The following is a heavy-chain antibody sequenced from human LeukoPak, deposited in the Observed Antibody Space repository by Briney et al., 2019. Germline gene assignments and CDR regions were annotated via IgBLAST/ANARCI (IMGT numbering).Heavy chain of an antibody. J-gene: IGHJ1*01. D-gene: IGHD3-16*01. Sequence: PGGSLRLSCAASGFTFSTYAMSWVRQAPGEGLEWVSGIIGNAGSTYYADSVKGRFTISRDNSKNTLYLQMNSLRAEDTAVYYCAKHRLSEYFQHWGQGTLVTVSS. CDR3: AKHRLSEYFQH. V-gene: IGHV3-23*01. CDR2: IIGNAGST. CDR1: GFTFSTYA.